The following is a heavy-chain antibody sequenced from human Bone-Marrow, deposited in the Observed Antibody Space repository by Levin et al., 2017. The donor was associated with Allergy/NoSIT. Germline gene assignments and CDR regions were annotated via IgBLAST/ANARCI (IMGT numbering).Heavy chain of an antibody. J-gene: IGHJ4*02. D-gene: IGHD5/OR15-5a*01. V-gene: IGHV3-30-3*01. CDR3: AREKVC. CDR2: ISYDGSNK. CDR1: GFTFSSYA. Sequence: PGGSLRLSCAASGFTFSSYAMHWVRQAPGKGLEWVAVISYDGSNKYYADSVKGRFTISRDNSKNTLYLQMNSLRAEDTAVYYCAREKVCWGQGTLVTVSS.